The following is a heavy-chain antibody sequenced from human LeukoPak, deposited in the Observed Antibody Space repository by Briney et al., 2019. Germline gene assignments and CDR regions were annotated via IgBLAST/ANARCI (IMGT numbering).Heavy chain of an antibody. D-gene: IGHD5-12*01. Sequence: SETLSLTCTVSGGSISSSRYYWGWIRQPPGKGLEWIGSIYFTGSTYYNPSLKSRATISVDTSKNQFSLKLSSVTAADTAVYYCAREREEWLRSLYYYYMDVWGKGTTVT. CDR2: IYFTGST. V-gene: IGHV4-39*02. J-gene: IGHJ6*03. CDR3: AREREEWLRSLYYYYMDV. CDR1: GGSISSSRYY.